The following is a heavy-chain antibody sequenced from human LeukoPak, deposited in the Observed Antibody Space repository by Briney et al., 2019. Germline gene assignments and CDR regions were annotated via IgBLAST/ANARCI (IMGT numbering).Heavy chain of an antibody. J-gene: IGHJ5*02. CDR2: IYYSGST. V-gene: IGHV4-39*01. Sequence: SETLSLTCTVSGGSISSSSYYWGWIRQPPGKGLEWIGSIYYSGSTYYNPSLKSRVTISVDTSKNQFSLKLSSVTAADTAVYYCARHDYDFWSGRNWFDHWGQGTLVTVSS. D-gene: IGHD3-3*01. CDR1: GGSISSSSYY. CDR3: ARHDYDFWSGRNWFDH.